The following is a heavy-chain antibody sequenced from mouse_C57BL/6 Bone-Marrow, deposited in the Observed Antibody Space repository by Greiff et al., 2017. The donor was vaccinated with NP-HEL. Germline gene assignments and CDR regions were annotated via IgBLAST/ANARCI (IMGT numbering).Heavy chain of an antibody. CDR3: ARQGYYGSSYG. J-gene: IGHJ3*01. CDR1: GFTFSSYG. CDR2: ISSGGSYT. D-gene: IGHD1-1*01. Sequence: EVNLVESGGDLVKPGGSLKLSCAASGFTFSSYGMSWVRQTPDKRLEWVATISSGGSYTYYPDSVKGRFTISRDNAKNTLYLQMSSLKAEDTAMYYCARQGYYGSSYGWGQGTLVTVSA. V-gene: IGHV5-6*01.